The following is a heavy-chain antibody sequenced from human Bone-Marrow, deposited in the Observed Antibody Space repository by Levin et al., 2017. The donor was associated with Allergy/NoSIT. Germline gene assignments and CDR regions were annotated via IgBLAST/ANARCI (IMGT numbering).Heavy chain of an antibody. CDR2: IKQDGSEK. J-gene: IGHJ6*02. CDR1: GFTFSYYW. D-gene: IGHD6-13*01. CDR3: ARDPVGAAGTGGGSNGMDV. Sequence: GGSLRLSCAASGFTFSYYWMTWVRQAPGKGLEWVANIKQDGSEKYYVDSVKGRFTISRDNAKKSLYLQMHSLRVEDTAVEYCARDPVGAAGTGGGSNGMDVWGQGTAVTVSS. V-gene: IGHV3-7*01.